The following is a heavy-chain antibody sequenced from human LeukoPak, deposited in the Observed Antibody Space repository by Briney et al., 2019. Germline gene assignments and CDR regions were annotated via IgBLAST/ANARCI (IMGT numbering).Heavy chain of an antibody. CDR1: GGSISSGGYY. V-gene: IGHV4-31*03. CDR2: IYYSGST. D-gene: IGHD5-18*01. J-gene: IGHJ4*02. Sequence: PSQTLSLTCTVSGGSISSGGYYWSWIRQHPGKGLEWIGYIYYSGSTYYNPSLKSRVTISVDTSKNQFSLKLSSVTAADTVVYYCARPSGYSYGYGIDYWGQGTLVTVSS. CDR3: ARPSGYSYGYGIDY.